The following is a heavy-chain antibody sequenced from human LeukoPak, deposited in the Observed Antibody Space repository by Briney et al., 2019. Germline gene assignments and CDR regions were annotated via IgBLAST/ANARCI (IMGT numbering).Heavy chain of an antibody. CDR1: GGSISSGGYY. CDR2: IYYSGST. V-gene: IGHV4-31*03. Sequence: SETLSLTCTVSGGSISSGGYYWSWIRQHPGKGLEWIGYIYYSGSTYYNPSLKSRVTTSVDTSKNQFSLKLSSVTAADTAVYYCASVDVGYCSSTSCYRVGYYYYGMDVWGQGTTVTVSS. D-gene: IGHD2-2*02. J-gene: IGHJ6*02. CDR3: ASVDVGYCSSTSCYRVGYYYYGMDV.